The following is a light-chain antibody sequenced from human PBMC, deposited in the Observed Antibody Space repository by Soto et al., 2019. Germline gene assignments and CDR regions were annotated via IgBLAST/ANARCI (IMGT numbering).Light chain of an antibody. J-gene: IGLJ2*01. V-gene: IGLV2-14*01. CDR3: SSYTSSSRGV. CDR2: DVS. CDR1: SSDVGGYNY. Sequence: QSVLTQPASVSGSPGQSITISCTGTSSDVGGYNYVSWYQQLPGKAPKLMIYDVSNRPSGVSNRFSGSKSGNTASLTISGLQAEDEADYYCSSYTSSSRGVFGGGTKLTVL.